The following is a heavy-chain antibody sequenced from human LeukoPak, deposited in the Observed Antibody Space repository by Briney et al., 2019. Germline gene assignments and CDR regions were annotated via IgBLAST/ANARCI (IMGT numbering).Heavy chain of an antibody. D-gene: IGHD2-2*01. V-gene: IGHV4-39*07. Sequence: SQTLSLTCTVSGGSISSGSYYWSWIRQPPGKGLEWIGSIYHSGSTYYNPSLKSRVTISVDTSKNQFSLKLSSVTAADTAVYYCATPDPYCSSTSCSFDYWGQGTLATVSS. J-gene: IGHJ4*02. CDR3: ATPDPYCSSTSCSFDY. CDR1: GGSISSGSYY. CDR2: IYHSGST.